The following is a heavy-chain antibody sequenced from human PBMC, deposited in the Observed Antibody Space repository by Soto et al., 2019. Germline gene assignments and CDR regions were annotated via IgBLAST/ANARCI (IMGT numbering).Heavy chain of an antibody. J-gene: IGHJ4*02. CDR3: AKGSIYGANGGDY. Sequence: QVQLVQSGAEVKKPGSSVKVSCKASGDTFSNYAITWVRQAPGQGLEWMGGIIPIFGTANYAQKFQGRVTITADEAKSTVYMELTSVRSEDTAVYYCAKGSIYGANGGDYWGQGTLVTVSS. V-gene: IGHV1-69*12. CDR1: GDTFSNYA. D-gene: IGHD4-17*01. CDR2: IIPIFGTA.